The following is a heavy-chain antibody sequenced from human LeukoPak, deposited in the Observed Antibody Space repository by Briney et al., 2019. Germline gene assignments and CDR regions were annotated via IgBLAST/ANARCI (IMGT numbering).Heavy chain of an antibody. CDR3: AKGIRGATIRDGMDV. J-gene: IGHJ6*02. CDR2: ISWISDSI. D-gene: IGHD5-12*01. V-gene: IGHV3-9*01. Sequence: GRSLRLSCAASGFTFDDYAMHWVRQAPGKGLEWASGISWISDSIDYADSVKGRFTISRDNAKNSLYLQMNSMRAEDTALYYCAKGIRGATIRDGMDVWGQGTTVTVSS. CDR1: GFTFDDYA.